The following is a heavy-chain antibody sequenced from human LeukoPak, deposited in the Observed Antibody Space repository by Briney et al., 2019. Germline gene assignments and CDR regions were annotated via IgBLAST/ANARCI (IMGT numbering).Heavy chain of an antibody. Sequence: PSETLSLTCAVYGGSFSGYYWSWIRQPPGKWLEWIGEINHSGSTNYNPSLKSRVTISVDTFKNQFSLKLSSVTAADTAVYCCARTTRTYYYGSGSYYNQGAFDIWGQGTMVTVSS. D-gene: IGHD3-10*01. CDR3: ARTTRTYYYGSGSYYNQGAFDI. V-gene: IGHV4-34*01. J-gene: IGHJ3*02. CDR2: INHSGST. CDR1: GGSFSGYY.